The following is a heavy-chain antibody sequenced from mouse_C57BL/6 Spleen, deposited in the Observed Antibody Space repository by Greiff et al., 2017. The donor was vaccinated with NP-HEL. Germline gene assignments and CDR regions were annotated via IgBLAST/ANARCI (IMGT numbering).Heavy chain of an antibody. D-gene: IGHD2-4*01. V-gene: IGHV7-3*01. CDR2: IRNKANGYTT. CDR3: ARGLPYYYAMDY. Sequence: EVQGVESGGGLVQPGGSLSLSCAASGFTFTDYYMSWVRQPPGKALEWLGFIRNKANGYTTEYSASVKGRFTISRDNSQSILYLQMNALRAEDSATYYCARGLPYYYAMDYWGQGTSVTVSS. CDR1: GFTFTDYY. J-gene: IGHJ4*01.